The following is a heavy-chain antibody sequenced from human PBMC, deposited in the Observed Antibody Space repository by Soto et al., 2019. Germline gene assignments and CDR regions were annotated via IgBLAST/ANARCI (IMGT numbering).Heavy chain of an antibody. V-gene: IGHV4-59*12. J-gene: IGHJ5*02. D-gene: IGHD6-13*01. CDR1: GGSISSYY. CDR3: AREHPDGSRLDP. Sequence: SETLSLTCTVSGGSISSYYWSWIRQPPGKGLEWIGYIYYSGSTNYNPSLKSRLTISLDMSKNQCSLKLSSVTAADTALYYCAREHPDGSRLDPWGQGTLVTVSS. CDR2: IYYSGST.